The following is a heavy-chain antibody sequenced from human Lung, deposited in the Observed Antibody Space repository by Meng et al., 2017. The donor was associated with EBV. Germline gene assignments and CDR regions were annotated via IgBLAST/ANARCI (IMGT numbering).Heavy chain of an antibody. CDR3: ARGATSVFDL. J-gene: IGHJ2*01. CDR2: TYYRSKWYN. Sequence: VQLQQAGPGMVKPSPALLCTGVIAWDSVSSSSAAWTWIRRSPSRSLEWLGRTYYRSKWYNDYAVFVKSRITINPDTSKNQFSLQLTSVTPEDTAVYYCARGATSVFDLWGRGTLVTVSS. CDR1: WDSVSSSSAA. V-gene: IGHV6-1*01.